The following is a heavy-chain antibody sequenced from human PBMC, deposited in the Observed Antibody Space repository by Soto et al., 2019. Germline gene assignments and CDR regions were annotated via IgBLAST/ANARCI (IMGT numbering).Heavy chain of an antibody. D-gene: IGHD1-7*01. Sequence: EVQLAESGGGMVQPGGSLRLSCVASGFTFSSYDMHWVRQAPGKGLEYVSSISSNGGTTYYGNSVKGRFTISRDNSKNTLYRQMGSLRAEDMAVYYCVRRVSGNYDSWGQGTLVTVSS. CDR1: GFTFSSYD. V-gene: IGHV3-64*01. J-gene: IGHJ5*01. CDR2: ISSNGGTT. CDR3: VRRVSGNYDS.